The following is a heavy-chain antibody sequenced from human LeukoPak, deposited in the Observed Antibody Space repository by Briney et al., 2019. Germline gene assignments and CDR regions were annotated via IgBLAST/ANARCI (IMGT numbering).Heavy chain of an antibody. CDR3: ARDNGRNYDYVWGSYRPDAFDI. J-gene: IGHJ3*02. Sequence: GASVKVSCKASGYTFTGYYMHWVRQAPGQGLEWMGWISAYNGNTNYAQKLQGRVTMTTDTSTSTAYMELRSLRSDDTAVYYCARDNGRNYDYVWGSYRPDAFDIWGQGTMVTVSS. V-gene: IGHV1-18*04. CDR1: GYTFTGYY. D-gene: IGHD3-16*02. CDR2: ISAYNGNT.